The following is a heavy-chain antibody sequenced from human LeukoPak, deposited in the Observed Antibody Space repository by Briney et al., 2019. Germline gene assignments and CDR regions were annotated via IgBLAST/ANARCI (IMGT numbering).Heavy chain of an antibody. Sequence: ASVKVSCKASGYTFTSYGISWVRQAPGQGLEWMRWISAYNGNTNYAQKLQGRVTMTTDTSTSTAYMELRSLRSDDTAVYYCARDYYYDSSGLYDYWGQGTLVTVSS. CDR2: ISAYNGNT. D-gene: IGHD3-22*01. J-gene: IGHJ4*02. V-gene: IGHV1-18*01. CDR3: ARDYYYDSSGLYDY. CDR1: GYTFTSYG.